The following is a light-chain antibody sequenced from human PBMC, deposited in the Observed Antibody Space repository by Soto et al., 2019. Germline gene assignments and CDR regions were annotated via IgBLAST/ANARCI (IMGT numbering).Light chain of an antibody. CDR1: QRVSSGY. CDR3: QQYGSSPLT. Sequence: IVLTQSPGTLSLSPGERATLSCRASQRVSSGYLAWYQQKPVQAPRLLIYGASSRATGIPDRFSGSGSGTDVTLTISRLEPEDFAVYFCQQYGSSPLTFGGGTKVDI. CDR2: GAS. V-gene: IGKV3-20*01. J-gene: IGKJ4*01.